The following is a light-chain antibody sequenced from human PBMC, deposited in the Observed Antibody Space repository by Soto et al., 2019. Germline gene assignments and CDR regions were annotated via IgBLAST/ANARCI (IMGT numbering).Light chain of an antibody. V-gene: IGKV3-15*01. CDR1: QSVNIR. CDR3: QQYNSWPPT. Sequence: DIVMTQSPATLSVLLGDRATLSCRASQSVNIRLAWYQQKPGQAPNLVIYDASTMATGVPVRFSGSGSGTEFTLAISGLQSEDFAVYYCQQYNSWPPTFGQGTKVEIK. CDR2: DAS. J-gene: IGKJ4*01.